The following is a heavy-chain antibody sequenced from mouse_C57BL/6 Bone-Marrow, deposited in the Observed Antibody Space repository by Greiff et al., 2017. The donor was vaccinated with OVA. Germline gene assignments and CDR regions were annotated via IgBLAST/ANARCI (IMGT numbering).Heavy chain of an antibody. D-gene: IGHD1-1*02. Sequence: QVQLQQSGAELVRPGASVTLSCKASGYTFTDYEMHWVKQTPVHGLEWIGAIDPETGGTAYNQKFKGKAILTADKSSSTADVELRNVRSLDSAVYYCTRSHGLYWYFDVWGTGTTVTGSS. V-gene: IGHV1-15*01. CDR3: TRSHGLYWYFDV. CDR1: GYTFTDYE. J-gene: IGHJ1*03. CDR2: IDPETGGT.